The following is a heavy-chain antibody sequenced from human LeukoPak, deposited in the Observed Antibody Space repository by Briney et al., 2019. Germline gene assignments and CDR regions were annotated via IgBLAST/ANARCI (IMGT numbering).Heavy chain of an antibody. D-gene: IGHD1-20*01. J-gene: IGHJ4*02. Sequence: PGGSLRLSCAASGFTFSSYAMSWVRQTPGKGLEWVSSISGSNDNTYYADSVIGRFTVSRDDSKNTLYLQMNSLRADDTAIYYCANHRTPDRYHWNYFDYWGQGTLVTVSS. CDR3: ANHRTPDRYHWNYFDY. V-gene: IGHV3-23*01. CDR2: ISGSNDNT. CDR1: GFTFSSYA.